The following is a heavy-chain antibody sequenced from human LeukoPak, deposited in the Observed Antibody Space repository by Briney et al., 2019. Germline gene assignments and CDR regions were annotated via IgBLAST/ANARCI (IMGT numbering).Heavy chain of an antibody. D-gene: IGHD3-16*02. CDR3: ARGLSSISNWFDP. V-gene: IGHV5-51*01. Sequence: GESVKISCKGSGYSFTSYWIGWVRQMPGKGLEWMGIIYPGDSDTRYSPSFQGQVTISADKSISTAYLQWSSLKASDTAMYYCARGLSSISNWFDPCGQGTLVTVSS. J-gene: IGHJ5*02. CDR2: IYPGDSDT. CDR1: GYSFTSYW.